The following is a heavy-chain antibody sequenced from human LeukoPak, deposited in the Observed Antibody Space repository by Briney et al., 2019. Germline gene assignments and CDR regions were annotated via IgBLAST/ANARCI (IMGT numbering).Heavy chain of an antibody. J-gene: IGHJ4*02. V-gene: IGHV4-39*01. Sequence: SETLSLTCTVSGGSISSSSYYWGWIRQPPGKGLEWIGSIYYSGSTYYNPSLKSRVTISVDTSKNQFSLKLSSVTAADTAVYYCATTRPDSGWYDYWGQGILVTVSS. D-gene: IGHD6-19*01. CDR2: IYYSGST. CDR1: GGSISSSSYY. CDR3: ATTRPDSGWYDY.